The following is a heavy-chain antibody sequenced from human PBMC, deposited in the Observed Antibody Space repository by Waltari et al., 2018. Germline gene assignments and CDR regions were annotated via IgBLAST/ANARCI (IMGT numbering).Heavy chain of an antibody. CDR1: GDSISSGEYY. J-gene: IGHJ5*02. CDR3: ARGPHFVVVVAAGFDP. Sequence: QVQLRESGQGLLKPSQTLSLTCTFSGDSISSGEYYWGWIRQPPGKGLEWIGFIYYSGNTYYSPSLKSRLTISVDTSKNQFSLKLSSVTAADTAVYYCARGPHFVVVVAAGFDPWGQGTLVTVTS. V-gene: IGHV4-30-4*08. D-gene: IGHD2-15*01. CDR2: IYYSGNT.